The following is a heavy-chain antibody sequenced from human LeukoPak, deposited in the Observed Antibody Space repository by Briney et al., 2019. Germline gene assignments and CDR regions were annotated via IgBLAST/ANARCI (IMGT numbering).Heavy chain of an antibody. CDR3: ARVRSGPYMDV. J-gene: IGHJ6*03. V-gene: IGHV4-34*01. CDR1: GGSFSGYY. D-gene: IGHD2-15*01. Sequence: PSETLSLTCAVYGGSFSGYYWSWIRQPPGKGLEWIGEINHSGSTNYNPSLKSRVTISVDTSKNQFSLKLSSVTAADTAVYYCARVRSGPYMDVWGKGTTVTVSS. CDR2: INHSGST.